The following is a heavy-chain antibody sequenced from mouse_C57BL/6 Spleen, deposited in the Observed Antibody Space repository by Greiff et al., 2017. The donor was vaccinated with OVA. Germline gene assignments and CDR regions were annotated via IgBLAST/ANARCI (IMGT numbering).Heavy chain of an antibody. J-gene: IGHJ2*01. D-gene: IGHD1-1*01. CDR2: INPSTGGT. CDR3: ARGITTVVAEYYFDY. Sequence: EVKLMESGPELVKPGASVKISCKASGYSFIGYYMNWVKQSPEKSLEWIGEINPSTGGTTYNQKFKAKATLTVDKSSSTAYMQLKSLTSEDSAVYYCARGITTVVAEYYFDYWGQGTTLTVSS. CDR1: GYSFIGYY. V-gene: IGHV1-42*01.